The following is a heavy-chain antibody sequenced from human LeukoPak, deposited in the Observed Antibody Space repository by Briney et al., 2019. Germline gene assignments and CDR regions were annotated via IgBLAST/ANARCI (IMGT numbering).Heavy chain of an antibody. V-gene: IGHV3-74*01. J-gene: IGHJ4*02. CDR1: GFTFSSYW. Sequence: GGSLRLSCAACGFTFSSYWMHWVRQAPGKRLVWVSRISTDGSSTTYADSVKGRFTISRDNAKDTLYLQMNSLRAEDTAVYYCAGHHQAYTRTYWGQGTLVTVSS. CDR3: AGHHQAYTRTY. CDR2: ISTDGSST. D-gene: IGHD6-13*01.